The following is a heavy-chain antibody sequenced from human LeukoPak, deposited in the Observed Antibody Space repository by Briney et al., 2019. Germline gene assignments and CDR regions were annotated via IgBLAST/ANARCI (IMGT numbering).Heavy chain of an antibody. D-gene: IGHD3-10*02. CDR3: AELGITMIGGV. J-gene: IGHJ6*04. Sequence: GGSLRLSCAASGFTFSSYEMNWVRQAPGKGLEWVSYISSSGSTIYYAASVKGRFTFSRDNAKNSLYLQMNSLRAEDTAVYYCAELGITMIGGVWGKGTTVTISS. CDR1: GFTFSSYE. V-gene: IGHV3-48*03. CDR2: ISSSGSTI.